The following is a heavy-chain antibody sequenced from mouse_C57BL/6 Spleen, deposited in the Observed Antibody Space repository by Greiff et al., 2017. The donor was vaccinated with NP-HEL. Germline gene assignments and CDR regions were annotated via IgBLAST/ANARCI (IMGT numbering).Heavy chain of an antibody. CDR3: ARRGAGTPLDY. J-gene: IGHJ2*01. D-gene: IGHD4-1*01. CDR2: IYPGDGDT. Sequence: VQLQQSGPELVKPGASVKISCKASGYAFSSSWMNWVKQRPGKGLEWIGRIYPGDGDTNYIGKFKGKATLTAAKSSSTAYMQLSSLTSEDAAVYFCARRGAGTPLDYWGQGTTLTVSS. CDR1: GYAFSSSW. V-gene: IGHV1-82*01.